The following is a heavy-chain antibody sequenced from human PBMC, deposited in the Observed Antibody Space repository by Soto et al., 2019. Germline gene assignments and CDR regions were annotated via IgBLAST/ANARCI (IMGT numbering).Heavy chain of an antibody. CDR1: GFTFSGSA. D-gene: IGHD4-17*01. Sequence: VQLVESGGGLVQPGGSLKLSCAASGFTFSGSAMHWVRQTSGKGLEWVGRISSKGNSYATAYAASVKGRFTISRDESNNTAYLQMNSLITEDTAVYYCTIRDDYGDYRSLDCWCQGTLVTVSS. CDR3: TIRDDYGDYRSLDC. J-gene: IGHJ4*02. CDR2: ISSKGNSYAT. V-gene: IGHV3-73*01.